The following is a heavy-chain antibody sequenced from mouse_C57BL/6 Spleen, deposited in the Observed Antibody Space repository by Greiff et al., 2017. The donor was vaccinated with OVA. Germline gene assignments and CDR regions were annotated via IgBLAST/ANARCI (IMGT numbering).Heavy chain of an antibody. Sequence: VQLQQSGAELVRPGASVKLSCTASGFNIKDDYMHWVQQRPEQGLEWIGWIDPENGDTESASKFQGKAPITADTSSNTADLQLSSLTSEDTAVYYCTTLDYYGSSYGAMDYWGQGTSVTVSS. CDR1: GFNIKDDY. D-gene: IGHD1-1*01. CDR3: TTLDYYGSSYGAMDY. V-gene: IGHV14-4*01. J-gene: IGHJ4*01. CDR2: IDPENGDT.